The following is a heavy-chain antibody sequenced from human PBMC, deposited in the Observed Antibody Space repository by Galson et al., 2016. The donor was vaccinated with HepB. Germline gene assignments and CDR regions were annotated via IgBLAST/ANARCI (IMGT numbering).Heavy chain of an antibody. J-gene: IGHJ4*02. CDR3: TTDHFIPMVRGVRKVYYFDY. CDR1: GFTSSNAC. CDR2: IKSKTDGGTT. Sequence: SLRLSCAGSGFTSSNACMSWVRQAPGKGLEWVGRIKSKTDGGTTDYAAPVRGRFTISRDDSKNMLYLQMNSLKIEDTAVYYCTTDHFIPMVRGVRKVYYFDYWGQGTLVTVSS. V-gene: IGHV3-15*01. D-gene: IGHD3-10*01.